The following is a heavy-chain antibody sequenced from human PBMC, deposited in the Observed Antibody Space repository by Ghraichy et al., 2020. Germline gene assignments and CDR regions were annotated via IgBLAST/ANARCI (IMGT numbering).Heavy chain of an antibody. Sequence: GGSLRLSCAASGFTISSSWMTWVRQAPGKGLGWVANIKQDGSEKYYVDSVKGRFTISRDNAKNSLYLQMNSLRAEDTAVYYCARMGSSGYSRLPFDYWGQGTLVTVSS. CDR2: IKQDGSEK. D-gene: IGHD3-22*01. J-gene: IGHJ4*02. V-gene: IGHV3-7*01. CDR3: ARMGSSGYSRLPFDY. CDR1: GFTISSSW.